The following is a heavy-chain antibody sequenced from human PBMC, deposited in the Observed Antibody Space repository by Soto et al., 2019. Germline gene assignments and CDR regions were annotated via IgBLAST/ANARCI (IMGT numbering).Heavy chain of an antibody. Sequence: ASVKVSCKASGYTFTGYYMHWVRRAPGQGLEWMGWINPNSGGTNYAQKFQGRVTMTRDTSISTAYMELSRLRSNDTAVYYCARDFKQQLVRNYYHYYGMDVWGQGTTVTVSS. CDR2: INPNSGGT. CDR3: ARDFKQQLVRNYYHYYGMDV. D-gene: IGHD6-13*01. J-gene: IGHJ6*02. CDR1: GYTFTGYY. V-gene: IGHV1-2*02.